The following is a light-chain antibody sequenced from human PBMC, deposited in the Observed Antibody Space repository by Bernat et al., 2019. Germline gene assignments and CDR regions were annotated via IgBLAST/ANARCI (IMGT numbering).Light chain of an antibody. Sequence: DIQMTQSPSTLSASVGDRVTITCHASQSISSWLAWYQQKPGKAPKLLIYEASKLQTGVPSRFSGSGSGTEFTLTISSLQPDDFATYHCQQYDTSSNTVGQGTKVEVK. CDR1: QSISSW. CDR2: EAS. CDR3: QQYDTSSNT. V-gene: IGKV1-5*03. J-gene: IGKJ1*01.